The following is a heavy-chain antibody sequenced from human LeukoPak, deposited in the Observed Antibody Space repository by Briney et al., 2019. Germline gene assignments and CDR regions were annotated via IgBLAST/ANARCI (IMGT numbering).Heavy chain of an antibody. J-gene: IGHJ3*02. CDR2: IYPGDSDT. CDR3: ATSSETGIFDI. CDR1: GYSFTSYW. D-gene: IGHD3-10*01. V-gene: IGHV5-51*01. Sequence: GESLKISRKGPGYSFTSYWIGWVRQMPGKGLEWMGIIYPGDSDTRYSPSFQGQVTISADKSISTAYLQWSSLKASYTAMYYCATSSETGIFDIWGQGTMVTVSS.